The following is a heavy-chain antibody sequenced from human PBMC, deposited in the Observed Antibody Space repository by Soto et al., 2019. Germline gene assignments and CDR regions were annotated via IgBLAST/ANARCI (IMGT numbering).Heavy chain of an antibody. CDR3: ARGNGYSRGWYNAYPSGWFAP. CDR1: GFTFSSYA. Sequence: PGGSLRLSCAASGFTFSSYAMHWVRQAPGKGLEWVAVISYDGSNKYYADSVKGRFTISRDNSKNTLYLQMNSLRAEDTAVYSCARGNGYSRGWYNAYPSGWFAPWRQGTLVTVSS. V-gene: IGHV3-30-3*01. CDR2: ISYDGSNK. D-gene: IGHD6-19*01. J-gene: IGHJ5*02.